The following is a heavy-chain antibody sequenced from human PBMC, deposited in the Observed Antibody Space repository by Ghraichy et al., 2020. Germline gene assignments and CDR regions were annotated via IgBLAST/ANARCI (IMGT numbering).Heavy chain of an antibody. D-gene: IGHD2-2*01. Sequence: SETLSLTCTVSGGSISSHYRSWIRQIPGKGLEWIGYIYYSVHTNYNPYIKSRFTVSVNTSKNQFYLKLSSVTAADTAVYYCAKHCSSTSSYGMAVWGQGTTFTVSS. J-gene: IGHJ6*02. CDR3: AKHCSSTSSYGMAV. V-gene: IGHV4-59*08. CDR1: GGSISSHY. CDR2: IYYSVHT.